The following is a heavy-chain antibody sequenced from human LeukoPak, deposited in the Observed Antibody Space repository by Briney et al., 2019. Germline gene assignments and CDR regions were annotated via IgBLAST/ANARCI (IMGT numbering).Heavy chain of an antibody. J-gene: IGHJ4*02. V-gene: IGHV3-23*01. Sequence: GGSLRLSCEASGFAFSSDPMIWVRQAPGKGLEWVSGIIGSGGSSHYADSVKGRFTISRDNSKSTLFLEMNSLRAEDTAVYYCAKGSLHFLDGWGQGTLVTVSS. CDR2: IIGSGGSS. D-gene: IGHD3-3*02. CDR3: AKGSLHFLDG. CDR1: GFAFSSDP.